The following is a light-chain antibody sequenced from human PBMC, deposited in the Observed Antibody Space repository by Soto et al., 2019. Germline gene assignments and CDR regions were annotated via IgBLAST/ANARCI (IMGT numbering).Light chain of an antibody. Sequence: EIVMTQSPATLSVSPGEGATLSCRVSQSVHSDLAWYQQKPGQAPRLLIYDASTRATGIPARFSGSGSGTEFTLTISSLQSEDVAVYYCQQYTNWPPLTFGGGTKVEI. CDR2: DAS. V-gene: IGKV3-15*01. CDR3: QQYTNWPPLT. CDR1: QSVHSD. J-gene: IGKJ4*01.